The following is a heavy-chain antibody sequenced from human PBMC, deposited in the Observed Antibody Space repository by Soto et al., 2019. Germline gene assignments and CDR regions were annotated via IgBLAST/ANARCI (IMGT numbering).Heavy chain of an antibody. J-gene: IGHJ4*02. Sequence: QVQLQESGPGLVKPSGTLSLTCAVSGGSISSSNWWSWVRQPPGKGLEWIGEIYHSGSTHYNPSLKSRVTTSVDKSKNQFSLNLSSVTAAATAVYYCVRLDGASPGDFDYWGQGTLVTVSS. CDR2: IYHSGST. V-gene: IGHV4-4*02. CDR1: GGSISSSNW. CDR3: VRLDGASPGDFDY. D-gene: IGHD1-26*01.